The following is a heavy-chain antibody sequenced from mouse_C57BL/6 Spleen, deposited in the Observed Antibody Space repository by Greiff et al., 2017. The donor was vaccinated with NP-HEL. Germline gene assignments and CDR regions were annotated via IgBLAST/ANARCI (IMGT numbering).Heavy chain of an antibody. V-gene: IGHV1-55*01. CDR2: IYPGSGST. D-gene: IGHD3-2*02. J-gene: IGHJ2*01. CDR3: ARDEEAQANNGD. CDR1: GYTFTSYW. Sequence: VQLQQPGAELVKPGASVKMSCKASGYTFTSYWITWVKQRPGQGLEWIGDIYPGSGSTNYNEKFKSKATLTVDTSSSTAYMQLSSLTSEDAAVYDYARDEEAQANNGDWGKGTTLTVAS.